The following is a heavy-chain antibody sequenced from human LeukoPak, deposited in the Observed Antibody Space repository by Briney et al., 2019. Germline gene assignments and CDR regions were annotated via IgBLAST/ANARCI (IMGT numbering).Heavy chain of an antibody. J-gene: IGHJ4*02. V-gene: IGHV3-33*01. CDR1: GFTFSSYG. CDR3: ARERSTVAPPHPFDY. D-gene: IGHD4-23*01. CDR2: IWYDGSNK. Sequence: GRSLRLSCAASGFTFSSYGMHWVRQAPGKGLEWVAVIWYDGSNKYYADSVKGRFTISRDNSKNTLYLQMNSLRAEDTAVYYCARERSTVAPPHPFDYWGQGTLVTVSS.